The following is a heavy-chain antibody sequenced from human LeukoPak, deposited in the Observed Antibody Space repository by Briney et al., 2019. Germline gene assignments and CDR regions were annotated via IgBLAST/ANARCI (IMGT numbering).Heavy chain of an antibody. J-gene: IGHJ6*03. V-gene: IGHV4-4*02. CDR2: IYHSGST. CDR3: ARARRPDYDFWSGEEYYYYYYMDV. D-gene: IGHD3-3*01. Sequence: SETLSLTCAVSGGSISSSNWWSWVRQPPGKGLEWIGEIYHSGSTDYNPSLKSRVTISVDASKNQFSLKLSSVTAADTAVYYCARARRPDYDFWSGEEYYYYYYMDVWGKGTTVTVSS. CDR1: GGSISSSNW.